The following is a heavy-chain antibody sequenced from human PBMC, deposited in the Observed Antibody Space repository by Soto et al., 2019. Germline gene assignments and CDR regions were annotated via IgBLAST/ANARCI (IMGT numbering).Heavy chain of an antibody. Sequence: EVQMVESGGGLVKPGGSLRLSCAVSGFSFRDAWMHWVRQAPGKGLEWVGRIKSRAAGGAIDYAAPVKGRFTISRDDSEDTLYLQINSLKTEDTAMYYCTTDGSFGGVVVAFHLWGQGTMLSVSS. D-gene: IGHD3-10*01. J-gene: IGHJ3*01. CDR1: GFSFRDAW. CDR3: TTDGSFGGVVVAFHL. CDR2: IKSRAAGGAI. V-gene: IGHV3-15*07.